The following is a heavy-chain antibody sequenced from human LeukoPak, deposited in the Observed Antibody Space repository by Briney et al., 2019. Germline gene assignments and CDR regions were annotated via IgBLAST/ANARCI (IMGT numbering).Heavy chain of an antibody. CDR2: LYYSGST. J-gene: IGHJ4*02. Sequence: SETLSLTCTVSSGSINNNTFYWGWVRQPPGRGLEWLGSLYYSGSTYYNPSLESRIAISVDTSKNHFSLKMRSVTAADTAVYYCARRSDSGSDDGEDYFDNWGQGTLVTVSS. V-gene: IGHV4-39*02. CDR3: ARRSDSGSDDGEDYFDN. CDR1: SGSINNNTFY. D-gene: IGHD1-26*01.